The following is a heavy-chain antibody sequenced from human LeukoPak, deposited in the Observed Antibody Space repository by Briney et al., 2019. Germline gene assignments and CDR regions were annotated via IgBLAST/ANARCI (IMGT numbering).Heavy chain of an antibody. J-gene: IGHJ6*03. D-gene: IGHD2-15*01. V-gene: IGHV5-51*01. CDR3: ARSEGYCSGGSCYVPYMDV. CDR2: IYPGDSET. Sequence: GESLKISCKGSGHSFTTHWIGWVRQLPGKGLEWMGIIYPGDSETRYSPSFQGQVTISADKSISTAYLQWSSLKASDTAMYYCARSEGYCSGGSCYVPYMDVWGKGTTVTISS. CDR1: GHSFTTHW.